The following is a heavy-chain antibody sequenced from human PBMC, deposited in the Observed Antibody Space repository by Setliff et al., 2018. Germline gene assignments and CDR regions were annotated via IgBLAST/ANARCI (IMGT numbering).Heavy chain of an antibody. J-gene: IGHJ2*01. Sequence: ASVKVSCKASGATFSSYGISWVRQAPGQGLEWMGWINPSSGKTGYALNFQGRVTMTKNTSIATAYMDLSGLMSEDTAVYYCATGPINNDVWGRGTLVTVSS. CDR3: ATGPINNDV. CDR1: GATFSSYG. CDR2: INPSSGKT. V-gene: IGHV1-8*02.